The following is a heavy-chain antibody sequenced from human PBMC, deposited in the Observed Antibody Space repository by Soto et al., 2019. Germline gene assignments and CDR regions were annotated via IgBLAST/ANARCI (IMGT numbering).Heavy chain of an antibody. CDR1: GGSISSYY. V-gene: IGHV4-59*01. CDR3: ARYEVAGLFDY. Sequence: TSETLSLTCTVSGGSISSYYWSWIRQPPGKGLEWIGYIYYSGSTNYNPSLKSRVTISVDTSKNQFSLKLSSVTAADTAVYYCARYEVAGLFDYWGQGTLVTVSS. D-gene: IGHD6-19*01. J-gene: IGHJ4*02. CDR2: IYYSGST.